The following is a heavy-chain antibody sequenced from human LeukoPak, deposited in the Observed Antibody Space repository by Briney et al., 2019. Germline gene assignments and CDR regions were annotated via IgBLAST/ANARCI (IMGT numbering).Heavy chain of an antibody. CDR2: ICGRGTTK. CDR3: ARDESSDYGYRYSSPGY. Sequence: GGSLRLSCAASGFNFNTYEMNWVRQAPGKGLEWVSYICGRGTTKYYADSVKGRFTISRDNGKNSLYLQMNSLRDEDTAVYYCARDESSDYGYRYSSPGYWGQGTLVTVSS. J-gene: IGHJ4*02. D-gene: IGHD5-18*01. CDR1: GFNFNTYE. V-gene: IGHV3-48*03.